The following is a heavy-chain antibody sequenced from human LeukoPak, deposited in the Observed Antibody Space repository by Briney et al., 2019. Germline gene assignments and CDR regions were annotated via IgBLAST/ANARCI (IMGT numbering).Heavy chain of an antibody. J-gene: IGHJ4*02. CDR3: ARSTRDYDVLAGYYTIAFDY. CDR2: IDWDDDK. V-gene: IGHV2-70*01. Sequence: SGPALVKPTQTLTLTCSFSGFSLSSSGMCVSWSRQPPGKALEWLALIDWDDDKYYTTSLKTRLTISKDTSKNQVVLRMTNMDPVDTAPYYCARSTRDYDVLAGYYTIAFDYWGRGNLVTVSS. CDR1: GFSLSSSGMC. D-gene: IGHD3-9*01.